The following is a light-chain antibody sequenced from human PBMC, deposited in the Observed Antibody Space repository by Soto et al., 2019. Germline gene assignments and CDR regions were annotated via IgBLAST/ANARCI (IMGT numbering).Light chain of an antibody. V-gene: IGKV1-5*01. CDR3: QKYGSSSIT. Sequence: DIPITQSPSTLSASVRDRATITCRASQSISSWLAWYQQKPGKAPKLLIYDASSLESGVPSRFSGSGSGTEFTLTISSLQPDDFAVYYCQKYGSSSITFGQGTRLEI. CDR1: QSISSW. CDR2: DAS. J-gene: IGKJ5*01.